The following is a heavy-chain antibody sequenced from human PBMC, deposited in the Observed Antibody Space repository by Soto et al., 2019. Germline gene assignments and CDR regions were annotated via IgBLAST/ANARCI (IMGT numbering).Heavy chain of an antibody. CDR2: ISGSGGST. D-gene: IGHD2-2*01. CDR3: AKDLGRDIVVVPAANYYYYGMDV. Sequence: GGSLRLSXAASGFTFSSYAMSWVRQAPGKGLEWVSAISGSGGSTYYADSVKGRFTISRDNSKNTLYLQMNSLRAEDTAVYYCAKDLGRDIVVVPAANYYYYGMDVWGQGTTVTVSS. J-gene: IGHJ6*02. V-gene: IGHV3-23*01. CDR1: GFTFSSYA.